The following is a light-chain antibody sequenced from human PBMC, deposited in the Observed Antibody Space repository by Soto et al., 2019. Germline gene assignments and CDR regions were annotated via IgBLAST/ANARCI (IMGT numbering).Light chain of an antibody. CDR2: GAS. CDR3: QQYGSSPRA. J-gene: IGKJ1*01. Sequence: DIVLTQSPGTLSLSPGERATLSCRASQSVSSNYLAWYQQKPGQAPRLLIYGASSRATGIPDRFSGSGSGTDFPLTISRLEPEDFAVYYCQQYGSSPRAFGQGTKVEVK. CDR1: QSVSSNY. V-gene: IGKV3-20*01.